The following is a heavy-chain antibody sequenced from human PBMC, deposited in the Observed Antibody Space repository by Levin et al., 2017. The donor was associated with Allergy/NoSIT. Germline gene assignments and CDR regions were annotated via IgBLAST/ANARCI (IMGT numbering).Heavy chain of an antibody. CDR2: MNPNSGNT. Sequence: GESLKISCKASGYTFTSYDINWVRQATGQGLEWMGWMNPNSGNTGYAQKFQGRVTMTRNTSISTAYMELSSLRSEDTAVYYCARTDYGDSTFINWFDPWGQGTLVTVSS. CDR1: GYTFTSYD. CDR3: ARTDYGDSTFINWFDP. V-gene: IGHV1-8*01. J-gene: IGHJ5*02. D-gene: IGHD4-17*01.